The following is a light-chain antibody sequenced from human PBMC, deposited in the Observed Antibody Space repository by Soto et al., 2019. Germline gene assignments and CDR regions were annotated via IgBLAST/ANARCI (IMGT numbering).Light chain of an antibody. V-gene: IGKV3-11*01. CDR1: QSVSSY. CDR3: EQRSNWLT. CDR2: EAS. Sequence: EIVLTQSPATLSLSRGERATLSCRASQSVSSYLAWYQQKPGQAPRLLIYEASTRATGIPARFSGSGSGTDFTLTSTSLEPEDFAVYYCEQRSNWLTFGGGTKVEIK. J-gene: IGKJ4*01.